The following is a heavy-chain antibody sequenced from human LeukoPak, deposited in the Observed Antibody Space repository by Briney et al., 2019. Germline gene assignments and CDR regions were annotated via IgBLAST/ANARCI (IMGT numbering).Heavy chain of an antibody. CDR1: GGSISSYY. J-gene: IGHJ4*02. CDR2: IYHSGRT. Sequence: SETLSLTCTVSGGSISSYYWSWIRQPPGKGLEWIGYIYHSGRTNYSPSLKSRVTISVDTSKNQFSLKLSSVTAADTAVYYCARSLGSGSGYYRPGGYYFDYWGQGTLVTVSS. V-gene: IGHV4-59*08. D-gene: IGHD3-22*01. CDR3: ARSLGSGSGYYRPGGYYFDY.